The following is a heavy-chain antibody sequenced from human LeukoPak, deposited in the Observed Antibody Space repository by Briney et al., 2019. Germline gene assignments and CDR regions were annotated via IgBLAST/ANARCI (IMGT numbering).Heavy chain of an antibody. J-gene: IGHJ4*02. Sequence: ASVKVSCKASGYSFTDYAMHWVRQAPGQRLEWMGWINADSGDTYYSQRFQGRVTITADTSTDTAYMELSSLRSEDTAVYYCAPSDRGGFDYWGQGTLVTVSS. CDR3: APSDRGGFDY. V-gene: IGHV1-3*01. CDR2: INADSGDT. D-gene: IGHD2-2*01. CDR1: GYSFTDYA.